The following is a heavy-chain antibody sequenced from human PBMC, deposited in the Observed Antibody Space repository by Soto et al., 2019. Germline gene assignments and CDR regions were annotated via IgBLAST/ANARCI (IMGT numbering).Heavy chain of an antibody. J-gene: IGHJ4*02. CDR1: GGSISNYY. Sequence: SETLSLTCTVSGGSISNYYCNWIRQPAGKGLEWIGRIDTSGSTNYNPSLKSRATMSVDTSKQEFSLKLSSVTAADTALYYCARGGQDFWSGPYDYWGRGALVTVSS. CDR3: ARGGQDFWSGPYDY. CDR2: IDTSGST. D-gene: IGHD3-3*01. V-gene: IGHV4-4*07.